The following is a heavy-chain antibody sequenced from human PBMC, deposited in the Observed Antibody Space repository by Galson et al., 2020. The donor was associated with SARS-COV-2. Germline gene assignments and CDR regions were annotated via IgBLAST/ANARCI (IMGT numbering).Heavy chain of an antibody. Sequence: ASVKVSCKVSGYTLTELSMHWVRQAPGKGLEWMGGFDPEDGETIYAQKFQGRVTMTEDTATDTAYMELSSPRYADTAVYYCATALSSWFSSYYYYGMDVWGQGTTVTVSS. V-gene: IGHV1-24*01. CDR3: ATALSSWFSSYYYYGMDV. J-gene: IGHJ6*02. D-gene: IGHD6-13*01. CDR2: FDPEDGET. CDR1: GYTLTELS.